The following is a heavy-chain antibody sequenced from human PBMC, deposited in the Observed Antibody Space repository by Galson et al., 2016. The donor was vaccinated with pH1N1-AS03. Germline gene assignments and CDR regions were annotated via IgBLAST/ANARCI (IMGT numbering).Heavy chain of an antibody. CDR2: IYTGGDT. D-gene: IGHD5-24*01. J-gene: IGHJ4*02. V-gene: IGHV3-53*01. Sequence: SLRLSCAVSGLSVAKNYMSWVRQAPGKGLEWVSSIYTGGDTFYTDSVRGRFTISRDDYKNTLYLQMNSLRAADTAMYYCAGVDSSTYSDGWVPFDYWGQGTLVTVSS. CDR1: GLSVAKNY. CDR3: AGVDSSTYSDGWVPFDY.